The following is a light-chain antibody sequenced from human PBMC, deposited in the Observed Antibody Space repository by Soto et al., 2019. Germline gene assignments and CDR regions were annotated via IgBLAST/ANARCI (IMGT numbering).Light chain of an antibody. V-gene: IGKV3-20*01. CDR3: QQYVSLPIT. J-gene: IGKJ5*01. CDR2: GAF. Sequence: EIVLTQSPGTLSLSPEERATLSCRASQSISSSYLAWYQQKPGQAPRLLIYGAFSRATGIPDRFSGSGSGTDFTLTINRVAPEDSAVYYCQQYVSLPITFGQGTRLEIK. CDR1: QSISSSY.